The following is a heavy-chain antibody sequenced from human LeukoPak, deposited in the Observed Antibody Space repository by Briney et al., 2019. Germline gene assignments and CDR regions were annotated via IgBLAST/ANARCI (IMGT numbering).Heavy chain of an antibody. CDR3: ARELGYCSGGSCYSRSGAFDI. D-gene: IGHD2-15*01. CDR1: GGSISSYY. J-gene: IGHJ3*02. Sequence: SETLSLTCTVSGGSISSYYWSWIRQPPGKGLEWIGYIYYSGSTNYNPSLKSRVTISVDTSKNQFSLKLSSVTAADTAVYYCARELGYCSGGSCYSRSGAFDIWGQGTMVTVSS. V-gene: IGHV4-59*01. CDR2: IYYSGST.